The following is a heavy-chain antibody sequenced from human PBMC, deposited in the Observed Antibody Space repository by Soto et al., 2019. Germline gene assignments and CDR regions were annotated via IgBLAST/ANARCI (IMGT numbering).Heavy chain of an antibody. Sequence: PGGSLRLSCAASGFTFSSYAMSWVRRAPGKGLEWVSAMSGSGGSTYYADSVKGRFTISRDNSKNTLYLQMNSLRAEDTAVYYCAKNIQDVYSNSGAFDIWGQGTMVTVSS. CDR2: MSGSGGST. CDR1: GFTFSSYA. D-gene: IGHD4-4*01. CDR3: AKNIQDVYSNSGAFDI. V-gene: IGHV3-23*01. J-gene: IGHJ3*02.